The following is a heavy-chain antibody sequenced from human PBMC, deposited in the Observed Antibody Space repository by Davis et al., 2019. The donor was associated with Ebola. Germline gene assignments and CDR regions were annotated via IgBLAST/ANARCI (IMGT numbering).Heavy chain of an antibody. CDR2: ISYDGSNK. D-gene: IGHD3-10*01. Sequence: PGGSLRLSCAASGFTFSSYGMHWVRQAPGKGLEWVAVISYDGSNKYYADSVKGRFTISRDNSKNTLYLQMNSLRAEDTAVYYCAKERVTMVRGPIDYGGQGTLVTVSP. J-gene: IGHJ4*02. CDR1: GFTFSSYG. CDR3: AKERVTMVRGPIDY. V-gene: IGHV3-30*18.